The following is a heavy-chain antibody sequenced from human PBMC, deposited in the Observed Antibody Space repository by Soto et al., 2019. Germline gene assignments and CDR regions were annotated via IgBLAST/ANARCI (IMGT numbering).Heavy chain of an antibody. V-gene: IGHV4-61*03. CDR3: ARRDYAIDS. Sequence: PLQEPGPGLVKPSETLSLTCKVSGDSVTTGSYYWTSVRQPPGKGLEWIGSIYYSWSTNYNHSLESRAPLFAAKAAGHFSLNLSAMTAADTAVYYCARRDYAIDSWGRGALVTVSS. CDR1: GDSVTTGSYY. D-gene: IGHD4-17*01. CDR2: IYYSWST. J-gene: IGHJ4*02.